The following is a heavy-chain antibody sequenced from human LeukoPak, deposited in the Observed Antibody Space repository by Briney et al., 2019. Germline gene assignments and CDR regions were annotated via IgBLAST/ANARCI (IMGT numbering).Heavy chain of an antibody. CDR1: GGSISSYY. J-gene: IGHJ4*02. V-gene: IGHV4-59*01. Sequence: PSETLSLTCTVSGGSISSYYWSWIRQPPGKRLEWIGYIYYAGSTNYNPSLKSRVTISVDTSNNQFSLEMTSVTAADTAVYYCARISDSLFDHWGQGTLVTVSS. CDR3: ARISDSLFDH. CDR2: IYYAGST.